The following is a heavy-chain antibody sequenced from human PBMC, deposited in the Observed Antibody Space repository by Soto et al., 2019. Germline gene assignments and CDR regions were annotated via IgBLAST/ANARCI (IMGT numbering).Heavy chain of an antibody. CDR1: GFTFSNAW. V-gene: IGHV3-15*07. Sequence: GGSLRLSCAASGFTFSNAWMNWVRQAPGKGLEWVGRIKSKTDGGTTDYAAPVKGRFTISRDDSKNTLYLQMNSLKTEDTAVYHCTTPGDITMVRGVIGGPRLWGSDYYGMDVWGQGTTVTVSS. CDR3: TTPGDITMVRGVIGGPRLWGSDYYGMDV. J-gene: IGHJ6*02. D-gene: IGHD3-10*01. CDR2: IKSKTDGGTT.